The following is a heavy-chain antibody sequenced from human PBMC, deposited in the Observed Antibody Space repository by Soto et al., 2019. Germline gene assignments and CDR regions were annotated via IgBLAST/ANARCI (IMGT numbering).Heavy chain of an antibody. CDR2: ISYDGSNK. CDR1: GFPFSSYS. CDR3: ARDKRATYYYDSSGYPPNWFDP. V-gene: IGHV3-30-3*01. D-gene: IGHD3-22*01. J-gene: IGHJ5*02. Sequence: GGSLRLSCAASGFPFSSYSMHWVRKATGKGLEWVAVISYDGSNKYYADSVKGRFTISRDNSKNTLYLQMNSLRAEDTAVYYCARDKRATYYYDSSGYPPNWFDPWGQGTLVTVSS.